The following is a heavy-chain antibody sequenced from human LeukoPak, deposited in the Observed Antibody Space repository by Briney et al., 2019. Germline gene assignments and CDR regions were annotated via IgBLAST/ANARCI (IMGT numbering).Heavy chain of an antibody. D-gene: IGHD1-1*01. Sequence: GGSLRLSCAASGFTFSSYSMNWVRQAPGKGLEWISYISGSSSIIYYTPSVKGRFTISRDNAKNSLYLQMNSLRAEDTAVYYCARDSAATGTWDYWGQGTLVTVSS. J-gene: IGHJ4*02. CDR3: ARDSAATGTWDY. CDR2: ISGSSSII. CDR1: GFTFSSYS. V-gene: IGHV3-48*04.